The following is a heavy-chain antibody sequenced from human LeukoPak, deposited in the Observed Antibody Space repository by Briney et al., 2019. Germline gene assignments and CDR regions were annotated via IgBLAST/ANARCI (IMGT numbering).Heavy chain of an antibody. D-gene: IGHD2-2*01. CDR3: GTLGGTTSWLNF. J-gene: IGHJ4*02. Sequence: GGSLRLSCAASGFAFSDYYMSWIRQAPGKGLEWVSYISSSGSTIYYADSVKGRFTISRDNAKNSLYLQMNSLRAEDTAIYYCGTLGGTTSWLNFWGQGTLVTVSS. CDR2: ISSSGSTI. V-gene: IGHV3-11*01. CDR1: GFAFSDYY.